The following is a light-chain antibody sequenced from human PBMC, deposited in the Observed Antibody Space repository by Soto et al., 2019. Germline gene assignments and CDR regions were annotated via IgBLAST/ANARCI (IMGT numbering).Light chain of an antibody. CDR3: QQYGSLPRT. J-gene: IGKJ1*01. CDR2: GAS. Sequence: EIRLPKSPRPLSLPPGEGATLSCRASQSVRSSYLAWFQQKPGQAPRLLIYGASSRATGIPDRFSGSGSGTDFTLTISRLEPEDFAVYYCQQYGSLPRTFGQGTKVDIK. V-gene: IGKV3-20*01. CDR1: QSVRSSY.